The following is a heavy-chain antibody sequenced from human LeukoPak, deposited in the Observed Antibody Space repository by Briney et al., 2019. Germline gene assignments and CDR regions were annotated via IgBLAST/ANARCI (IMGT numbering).Heavy chain of an antibody. D-gene: IGHD7-27*01. J-gene: IGHJ4*02. CDR2: FYYSGNT. CDR3: ARRSIGWGAFDY. Sequence: PSETLSLTCTVSGGSISSSSYYWGWIRQPPGKGLEWIGSFYYSGNTYYNPSLKSRVTISVDTSKNQFSLKLSSVTAADTAVYYCARRSIGWGAFDYWGQGTLVTVSS. V-gene: IGHV4-39*01. CDR1: GGSISSSSYY.